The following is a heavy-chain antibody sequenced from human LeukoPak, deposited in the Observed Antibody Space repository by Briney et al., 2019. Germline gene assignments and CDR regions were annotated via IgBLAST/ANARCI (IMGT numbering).Heavy chain of an antibody. Sequence: PGGSLRLSRAVSVFTPRGNYMSGARHARGKGLEWVSLIYSGGTTDYADSVKGRFTISRDNSKNTLYLQMNSLRAEDAAVYYCARRAGGYSHPYDYWGQGILVTVSS. J-gene: IGHJ4*02. CDR3: ARRAGGYSHPYDY. D-gene: IGHD4-23*01. V-gene: IGHV3-53*01. CDR1: VFTPRGNY. CDR2: IYSGGTT.